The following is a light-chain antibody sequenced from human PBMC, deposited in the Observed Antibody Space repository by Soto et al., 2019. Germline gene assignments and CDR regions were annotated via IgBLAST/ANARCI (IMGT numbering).Light chain of an antibody. Sequence: EIVLTQSPGTLSLSPGERATLSCRTSQSVTTSYLAWYQQKPGQAPRLLIYGTSIRATGVLDRFSGSGSATDFTLTISRLEPEDFAVYYCHQYGDSPQTFGQGTKVEI. CDR2: GTS. CDR3: HQYGDSPQT. CDR1: QSVTTSY. J-gene: IGKJ1*01. V-gene: IGKV3-20*01.